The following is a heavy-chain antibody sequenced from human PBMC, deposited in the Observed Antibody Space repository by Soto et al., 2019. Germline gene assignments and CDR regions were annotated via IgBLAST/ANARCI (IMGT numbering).Heavy chain of an antibody. V-gene: IGHV1-18*01. CDR1: GDTFTGYA. Sequence: GASVKVSCNASGDTFTGYAMHCVRQAPGQRLEWMGWISAHNGNTKYAQKIQGRVTMTTDTSTSTAYMELRSLRSDDTAVYYCARDGPPMDYWGQGTLVTVSS. D-gene: IGHD2-2*01. CDR2: ISAHNGNT. CDR3: ARDGPPMDY. J-gene: IGHJ4*02.